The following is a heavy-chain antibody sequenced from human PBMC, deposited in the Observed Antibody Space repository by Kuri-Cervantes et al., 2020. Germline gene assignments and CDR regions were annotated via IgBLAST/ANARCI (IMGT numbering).Heavy chain of an antibody. CDR3: ARVGFSLTRAFDI. V-gene: IGHV1-2*02. CDR1: GYTFIVYY. D-gene: IGHD3-16*02. J-gene: IGHJ3*02. CDR2: INPNSGGT. Sequence: ASVKVSCKASGYTFIVYYIHWVRQAPGQGLEWMGWINPNSGGTIYARKSQGRVAMTRDTSISTAYMELSRLRSDDTAVYYCARVGFSLTRAFDIWGQGTMVTVSS.